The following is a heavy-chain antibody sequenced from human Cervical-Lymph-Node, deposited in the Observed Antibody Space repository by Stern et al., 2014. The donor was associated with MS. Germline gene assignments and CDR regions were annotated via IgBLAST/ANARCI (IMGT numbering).Heavy chain of an antibody. Sequence: QLQLQESGPGLVKPSQTLSLTCTVSGGSISSGGYHWSWIPPHPGKGLEWLGYIPYSATTYHNPSHTRRLTIADDTSKNQFSLRLRSVTAADTAVYYCARSPGSDYFDYWGQGTLVTVSS. D-gene: IGHD3-10*01. J-gene: IGHJ4*02. V-gene: IGHV4-31*03. CDR1: GGSISSGGYH. CDR3: ARSPGSDYFDY. CDR2: IPYSATT.